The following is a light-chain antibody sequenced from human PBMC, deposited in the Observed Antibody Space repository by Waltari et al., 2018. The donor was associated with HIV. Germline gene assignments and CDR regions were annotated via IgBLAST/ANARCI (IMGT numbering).Light chain of an antibody. J-gene: IGLJ2*01. CDR1: SSDVGGYDF. CDR2: EVS. V-gene: IGLV2-14*01. CDR3: SSYTGSSTYVV. Sequence: QSALTQPASVSGSPGQSITISCAGTSSDVGGYDFVSWYHQHPGKAPKLMIYEVSNRPSGVSNRFSGLQAEDEADYYCSSYTGSSTYVVFGGGTKLTVL.